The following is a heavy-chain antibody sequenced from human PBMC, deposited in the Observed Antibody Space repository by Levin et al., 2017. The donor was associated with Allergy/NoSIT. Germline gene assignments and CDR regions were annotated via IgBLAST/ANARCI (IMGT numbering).Heavy chain of an antibody. CDR2: IYYSGST. J-gene: IGHJ3*02. CDR1: GGSISSYY. D-gene: IGHD6-13*01. CDR3: AREADAAAGTGIDAFDS. Sequence: RASETLSLTCTVSGGSISSYYWSWIRQPPGKGLEWIGYIYYSGSTNYNPSLKSRVTISVDTSKNQFSLKLSSVTAADTAVYYCAREADAAAGTGIDAFDSWGQGTMVTVSS. V-gene: IGHV4-59*01.